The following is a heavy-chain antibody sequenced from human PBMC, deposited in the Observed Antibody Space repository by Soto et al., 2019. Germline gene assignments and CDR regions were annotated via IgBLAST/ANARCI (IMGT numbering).Heavy chain of an antibody. CDR1: GGSINSDHYY. D-gene: IGHD3-3*01. CDR3: ARAYDFWNGYYSAQYYFDF. J-gene: IGHJ4*02. CDR2: ISYSGST. V-gene: IGHV4-30-4*01. Sequence: QVQLQESGPGLVKPSQTLSLTCTVSGGSINSDHYYWSWLRQPPGKGLEWLGYISYSGSTYYNPSIKSRIVISVDTSTNQFSLKLISVTAADTAVYYCARAYDFWNGYYSAQYYFDFWGQGTLVTVSS.